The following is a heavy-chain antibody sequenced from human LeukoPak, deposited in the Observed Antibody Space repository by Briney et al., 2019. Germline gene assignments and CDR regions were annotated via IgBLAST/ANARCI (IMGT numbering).Heavy chain of an antibody. CDR2: IYTSGST. J-gene: IGHJ5*02. Sequence: SETLSLTCPVSGCPISSYSWSWIRQPAGKGLEGIGRIYTSGSTNYNPSLKSRVTMSVDTSKNQFSLKLSSVTAADTAVYYCACGVVPILRELASWGQGTLVTVSS. CDR3: ACGVVPILRELAS. D-gene: IGHD3-3*01. V-gene: IGHV4-4*07. CDR1: GCPISSYS.